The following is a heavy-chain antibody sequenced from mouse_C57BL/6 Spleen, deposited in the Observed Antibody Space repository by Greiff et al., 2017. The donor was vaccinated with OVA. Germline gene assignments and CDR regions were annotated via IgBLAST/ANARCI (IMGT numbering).Heavy chain of an antibody. Sequence: EVHLVESEGGLVQPGSSMKLSCTASGFTFSDYYMAWVRQVPEKGLEWVANINYDGSSTYYLDSLKSRFIISRDNAKNILYLQMSSLKSEDTATYYCARGKIYDGYLFDYWGQGTTLTVSS. V-gene: IGHV5-16*01. J-gene: IGHJ2*01. CDR3: ARGKIYDGYLFDY. D-gene: IGHD2-3*01. CDR2: INYDGSST. CDR1: GFTFSDYY.